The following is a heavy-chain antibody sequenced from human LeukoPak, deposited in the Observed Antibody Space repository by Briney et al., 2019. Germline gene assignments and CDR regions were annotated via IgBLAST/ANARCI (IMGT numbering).Heavy chain of an antibody. V-gene: IGHV1-69*04. CDR3: AREISLGLHCSSTSCYGGGFDY. Sequence: GASVKVSCKASGGTFSSYAISWVRQAPGQGLEWMGRIIPIFGIANYAQKFQGRVTITADKSTSTAYMELSSLRSEDTAVYYCAREISLGLHCSSTSCYGGGFDYWGQGTLVTVSS. J-gene: IGHJ4*02. D-gene: IGHD2-2*01. CDR1: GGTFSSYA. CDR2: IIPIFGIA.